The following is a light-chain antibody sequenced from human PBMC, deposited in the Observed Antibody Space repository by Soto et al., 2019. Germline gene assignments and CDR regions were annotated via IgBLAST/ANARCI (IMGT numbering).Light chain of an antibody. CDR2: RSD. J-gene: IGLJ2*01. CDR3: AAWDDSLSAVL. Sequence: QSVLTQPPSASGTPGQRVTISCSGGSTNIGNNAVYWYQHIPGTAPKLLIYRSDRRPSGVPERISGSKSGSSASLAISGLRSEDEADYYCAAWDDSLSAVLFGGGTKLTVL. V-gene: IGLV1-47*01. CDR1: STNIGNNA.